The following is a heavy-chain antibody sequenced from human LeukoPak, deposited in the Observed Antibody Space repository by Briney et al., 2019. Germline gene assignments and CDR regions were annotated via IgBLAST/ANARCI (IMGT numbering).Heavy chain of an antibody. CDR2: IYYSGST. Sequence: SETLSLTCTVSGGSISSYYWSWIRQPPGKGLKWIGYIYYSGSTNYNPSLKSRVTTSVDTSKNQFSLKLSSVTAADTAVYYCARTSGYSYGYWGQGTLVTVSS. D-gene: IGHD5-18*01. CDR3: ARTSGYSYGY. J-gene: IGHJ4*02. CDR1: GGSISSYY. V-gene: IGHV4-59*01.